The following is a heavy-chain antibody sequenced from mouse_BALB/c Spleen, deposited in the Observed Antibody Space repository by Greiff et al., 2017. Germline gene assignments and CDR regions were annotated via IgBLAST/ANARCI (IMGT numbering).Heavy chain of an antibody. V-gene: IGHV5-9-3*01. J-gene: IGHJ4*01. Sequence: EVQRVESGGGLVKPGGSLKLSCAASGFTFSSYAMSWVRQTPEKRLEWVATISSGGSYTYYPDSVKGRFTISRDNAKNTLYLQMSSLRSEDTAMYYCARHEEGYAMDYWGQGTSVTVSS. CDR1: GFTFSSYA. CDR2: ISSGGSYT. CDR3: ARHEEGYAMDY.